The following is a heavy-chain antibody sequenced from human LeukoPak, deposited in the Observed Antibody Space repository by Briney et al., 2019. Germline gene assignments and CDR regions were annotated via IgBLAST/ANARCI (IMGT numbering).Heavy chain of an antibody. CDR3: ARGSKRYYGSGTTNFDP. CDR1: GGSINSGDYY. CDR2: IYYSGDT. V-gene: IGHV4-30-4*01. J-gene: IGHJ5*02. D-gene: IGHD3-10*01. Sequence: MPSETLSLTCTVSGGSINSGDYYWSWIRQSPGKGLEWIGYIYYSGDTYYNPSLKSRVIISVDTSKNQFSLKLSSVTAADTAVYFCARGSKRYYGSGTTNFDPWGQGTLVTVSS.